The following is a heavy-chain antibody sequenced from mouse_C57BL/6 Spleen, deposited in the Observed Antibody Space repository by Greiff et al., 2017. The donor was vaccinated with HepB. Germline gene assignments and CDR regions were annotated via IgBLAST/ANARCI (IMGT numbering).Heavy chain of an antibody. CDR2: IRNKANGYTT. CDR1: GFTFTDYY. D-gene: IGHD1-1*01. CDR3: ARSPYYYGSSFPFAY. Sequence: EVQLVESGGGLVQPGGSLSLSCAASGFTFTDYYMSWVRQPPGKALEWLGFIRNKANGYTTEYSASVKGRFTISRDNSQSILYLQMNALRAEDSATYYCARSPYYYGSSFPFAYWGQGTLVTVSA. J-gene: IGHJ3*01. V-gene: IGHV7-3*01.